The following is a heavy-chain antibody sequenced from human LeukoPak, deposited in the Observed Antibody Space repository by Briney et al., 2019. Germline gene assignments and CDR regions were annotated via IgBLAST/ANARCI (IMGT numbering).Heavy chain of an antibody. J-gene: IGHJ4*02. D-gene: IGHD5-18*01. CDR2: IIPILGIA. CDR3: ATGRGYSYVN. Sequence: GASVKVSCXASGGTFSSYTISWVRQAHGQGLEWMARIIPILGIANYAQKFQGRVTITADKSTSTAYMELSSLRSEDTAVYYCATGRGYSYVNWGQGTLVTVSS. V-gene: IGHV1-69*02. CDR1: GGTFSSYT.